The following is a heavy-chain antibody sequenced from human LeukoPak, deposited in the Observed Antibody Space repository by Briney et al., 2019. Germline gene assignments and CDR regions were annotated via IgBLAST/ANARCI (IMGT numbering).Heavy chain of an antibody. CDR2: VKGDGIST. Sequence: PGGSLRLSRAASGFTFSDLWLHWVRHAPGWGLVWVSRVKGDGISTLYAVFVEGRFTISRDIARYTLYLQMNILRADDTALYYCATGPYNAFEMWGQGTMVTVSS. J-gene: IGHJ3*02. CDR3: ATGPYNAFEM. V-gene: IGHV3-74*01. D-gene: IGHD2-2*02. CDR1: GFTFSDLW.